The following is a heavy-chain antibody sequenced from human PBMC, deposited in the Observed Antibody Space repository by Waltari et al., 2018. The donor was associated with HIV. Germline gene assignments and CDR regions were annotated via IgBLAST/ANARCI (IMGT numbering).Heavy chain of an antibody. CDR1: GGSFSGYY. Sequence: QVQLQQWGAGLLKPSETLSLTCAVSGGSFSGYYWSWIRQPPGMGLEWIGEINHSGSPPCTPSCKSPVTLTVDTSKNRFSRKLSSVTPTDTAVYYCAGLGVVTIIVVVAATAFDIWGQGTMVTVSS. D-gene: IGHD2-15*01. J-gene: IGHJ3*02. CDR3: AGLGVVTIIVVVAATAFDI. V-gene: IGHV4-34*01. CDR2: INHSGSP.